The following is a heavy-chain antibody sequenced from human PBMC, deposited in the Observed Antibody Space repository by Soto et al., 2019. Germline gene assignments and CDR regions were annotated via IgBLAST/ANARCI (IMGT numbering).Heavy chain of an antibody. CDR3: ARDRGRGSYHDGAFDI. CDR2: IYYSGST. J-gene: IGHJ3*02. Sequence: PSETLSVTCTVSGGSISSGGYYWSWIRQHPGKGLEWIGYIYYSGSTYYNPSLKSRVTISVDTSKNQFSLKLSSVTAADTAVYYCARDRGRGSYHDGAFDIWGQGTMVTVSS. CDR1: GGSISSGGYY. D-gene: IGHD1-26*01. V-gene: IGHV4-31*03.